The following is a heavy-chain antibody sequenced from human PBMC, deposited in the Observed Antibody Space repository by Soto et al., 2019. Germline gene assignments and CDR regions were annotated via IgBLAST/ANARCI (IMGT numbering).Heavy chain of an antibody. J-gene: IGHJ5*02. CDR3: TRPGLQYSSSS. CDR2: IRSKANSYAT. V-gene: IGHV3-73*01. Sequence: PGGSLRLSCAASGFTFSGSAMHWVRQASGKGLEWVGRIRSKANSYATAYAASVKGRFTISRDDSKNTAYLQMNSLKTEDTAVYYCTRPGLQYSSSSWGQGTLVTVSS. CDR1: GFTFSGSA. D-gene: IGHD6-6*01.